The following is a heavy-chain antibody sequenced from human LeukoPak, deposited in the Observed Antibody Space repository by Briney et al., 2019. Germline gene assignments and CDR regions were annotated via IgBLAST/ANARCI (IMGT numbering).Heavy chain of an antibody. Sequence: SVKVSCKASGGTFSSYTISWVRQAPGQGLEWMGRIIPILGIANYAQKFQGRVTITADKSTSTAYMELSSLRSEDTAVYYGARGCPRYSYGSGSYYDYWGQGTLVTVSS. D-gene: IGHD3-10*01. CDR2: IIPILGIA. CDR3: ARGCPRYSYGSGSYYDY. J-gene: IGHJ4*02. V-gene: IGHV1-69*02. CDR1: GGTFSSYT.